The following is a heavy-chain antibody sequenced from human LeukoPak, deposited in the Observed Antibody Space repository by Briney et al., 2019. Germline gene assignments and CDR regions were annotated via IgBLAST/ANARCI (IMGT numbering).Heavy chain of an antibody. V-gene: IGHV3-21*01. CDR1: GFTFSSYG. D-gene: IGHD6-13*01. Sequence: PGGSLRLSCAASGFTFSSYGMNWVRQAPGKGLEWVSSISSSSSYIYYADSVKGRFTISRDNAKNSLYLQMNSLRAEDTAVYYCARDLNPIAAAAHWGQGTLVTVSS. CDR3: ARDLNPIAAAAH. J-gene: IGHJ4*02. CDR2: ISSSSSYI.